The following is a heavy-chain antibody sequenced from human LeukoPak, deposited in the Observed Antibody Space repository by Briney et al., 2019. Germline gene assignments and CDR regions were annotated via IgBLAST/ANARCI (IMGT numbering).Heavy chain of an antibody. Sequence: ASVKVSCKASGYTFTGYYMHWVRQAPGHRLEWMGWINPKIGDTNYAQKFQGRVTMTRDTSINTVYMELRSLRSDDTAVYYCARDQRLQLNFGYWGQGTLVTVSS. CDR1: GYTFTGYY. CDR3: ARDQRLQLNFGY. J-gene: IGHJ4*02. CDR2: INPKIGDT. V-gene: IGHV1-2*02.